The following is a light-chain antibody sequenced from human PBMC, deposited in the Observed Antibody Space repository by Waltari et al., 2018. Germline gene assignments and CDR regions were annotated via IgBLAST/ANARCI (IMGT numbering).Light chain of an antibody. CDR2: AST. J-gene: IGKJ2*01. CDR3: LQHKSYPYT. V-gene: IGKV1-17*01. Sequence: DIQMTQSPSSLSASVGDTVTITCRASQGISSYLNWFQQKPGKAPKLLMYASTTLPSGVPSRFSGSGSGTDFTLTISSLQPEDFAVYYCLQHKSYPYTFGQGTKVEI. CDR1: QGISSY.